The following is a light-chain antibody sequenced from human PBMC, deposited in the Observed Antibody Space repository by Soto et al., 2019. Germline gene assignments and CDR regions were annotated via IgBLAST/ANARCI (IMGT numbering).Light chain of an antibody. CDR3: SSYAGSNILV. CDR2: EVT. Sequence: QSALTQPPSASGSPGQSVTISCTGTSRDVGGYNNVSCYQQHPGKVPKLMIYEVTKLASGVPDRFSGSKSGNTASLTVSGLHAEDEADYYCSSYAGSNILVFGGGTKLTVL. CDR1: SRDVGGYNN. J-gene: IGLJ3*02. V-gene: IGLV2-8*01.